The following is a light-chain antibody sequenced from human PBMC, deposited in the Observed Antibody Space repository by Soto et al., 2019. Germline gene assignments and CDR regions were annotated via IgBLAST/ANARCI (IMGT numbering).Light chain of an antibody. CDR3: QQYNSYSRT. CDR2: DAS. V-gene: IGKV1-5*01. J-gene: IGKJ1*01. CDR1: QSISRW. Sequence: DIQMTQSPSTLSASVGDRVTITCRASQSISRWLAWHQQKPGKAPRLLIYDASSLESGVPSRFSGSGSGTEFTLTISSLQPDDFATYYCQQYNSYSRTFGQGTKVDI.